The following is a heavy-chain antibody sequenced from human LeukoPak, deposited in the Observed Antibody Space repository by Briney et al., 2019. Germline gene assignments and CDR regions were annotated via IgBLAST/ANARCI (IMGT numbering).Heavy chain of an antibody. CDR3: ARQADTAMITGGFYFDY. CDR1: GGSISSYY. J-gene: IGHJ4*02. CDR2: IYYSGST. Sequence: SETLSLTCTVSGGSISSYYWSWIRQPPGKGLEWIGYIYYSGSTNYNPSLKSRVTISVDMSENQFSLRLSSVTAADTAVYYCARQADTAMITGGFYFDYWGQGTLVTVSS. D-gene: IGHD5-18*01. V-gene: IGHV4-59*08.